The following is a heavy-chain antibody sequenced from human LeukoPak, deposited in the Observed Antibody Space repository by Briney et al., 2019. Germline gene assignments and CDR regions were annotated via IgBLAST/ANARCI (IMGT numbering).Heavy chain of an antibody. CDR1: GGSISSGGYY. Sequence: SETLSLTCTVSGGSISSGGYYWSWIRQHPGKGLEWIGYIYYSGSTYYNPSLKSRVTISVDTSKNQFSLKLSSVTAADTAVYYCATTIAAAGTDYWGQGTLVTVSS. J-gene: IGHJ4*02. D-gene: IGHD6-13*01. V-gene: IGHV4-31*03. CDR2: IYYSGST. CDR3: ATTIAAAGTDY.